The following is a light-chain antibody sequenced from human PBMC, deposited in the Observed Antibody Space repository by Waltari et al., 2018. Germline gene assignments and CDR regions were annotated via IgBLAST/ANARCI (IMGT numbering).Light chain of an antibody. Sequence: DIVMTQSPDSLAVSLGERATINCKSSQSVLFSPNSKNYLAWYQQKPEPPPKLLIYWASTRESGVPDRFSGSGSGTDFTLTISSLQAEDVAVYYCQQFYTTPPTFGQGTKVEIK. CDR3: QQFYTTPPT. J-gene: IGKJ1*01. CDR2: WAS. CDR1: QSVLFSPNSKNY. V-gene: IGKV4-1*01.